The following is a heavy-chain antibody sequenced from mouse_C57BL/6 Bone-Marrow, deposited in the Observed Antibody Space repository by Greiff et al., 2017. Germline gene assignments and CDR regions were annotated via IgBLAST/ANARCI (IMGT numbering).Heavy chain of an antibody. Sequence: EVKLVEPGGGLVKPGGSLKLSCAASGFTFSSYAMSWVRQTPEKRLEWVATISDGGSYTYYPDNVQGRFTISRDNAKNNLYLQMSHLKSEDTAMYYCAREDYYEGFAYWGQGTLVTVSA. CDR1: GFTFSSYA. D-gene: IGHD2-4*01. CDR2: ISDGGSYT. V-gene: IGHV5-4*01. CDR3: AREDYYEGFAY. J-gene: IGHJ3*01.